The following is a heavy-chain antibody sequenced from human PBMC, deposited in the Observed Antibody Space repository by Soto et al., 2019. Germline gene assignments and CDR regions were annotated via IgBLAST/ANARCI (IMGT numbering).Heavy chain of an antibody. V-gene: IGHV3-66*01. CDR1: GFTVSNNY. D-gene: IGHD3-16*01. J-gene: IGHJ4*02. Sequence: EEQLVESGGDLVQPGGSLRLSCAASGFTVSNNYMSWVRQAPGKGLEWVSLIYIGGSTYYADSVKGRFTISRDSSKNTRYLQMNTLRAEHTAMYYCAAYSHKGYWGQGTLVTVSS. CDR2: IYIGGST. CDR3: AAYSHKGY.